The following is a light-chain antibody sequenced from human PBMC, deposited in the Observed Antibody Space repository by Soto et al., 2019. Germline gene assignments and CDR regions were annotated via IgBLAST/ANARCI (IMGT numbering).Light chain of an antibody. CDR3: QVWDSSSDHRV. J-gene: IGLJ3*02. CDR1: NIGSKS. CDR2: DDD. Sequence: SYELTQAPSVSVAPGQTARITCGGYNIGSKSVHWYQQKPGQAPVLVAYDDDDRPSGIPERFSGSNSGHTATLTISRVEAGDEADYYCQVWDSSSDHRVFGGGTKVTVL. V-gene: IGLV3-21*02.